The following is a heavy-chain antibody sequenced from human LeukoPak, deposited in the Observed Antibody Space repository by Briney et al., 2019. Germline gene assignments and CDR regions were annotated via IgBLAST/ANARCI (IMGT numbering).Heavy chain of an antibody. Sequence: PSETLSLTCTVSGGSISSSSYYWSWIRQPAGKGLEWIGRIYTSGSTNYNPSLKSRVTISVDTSKNQFSLKLSSVTAADTAVYYCARVGTVTTPPCWGQGTLVTVSS. CDR1: GGSISSSSYY. J-gene: IGHJ4*02. CDR3: ARVGTVTTPPC. D-gene: IGHD4-17*01. V-gene: IGHV4-61*02. CDR2: IYTSGST.